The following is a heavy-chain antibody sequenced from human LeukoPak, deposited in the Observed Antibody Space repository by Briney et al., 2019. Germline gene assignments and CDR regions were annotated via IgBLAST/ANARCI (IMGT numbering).Heavy chain of an antibody. CDR3: ARDLGEGYFNY. Sequence: GASVKVSFKAPGYTFTNYYIHWVRQAPGQGLEWMGWVNCYSGGTNYTQKFEGRLTMTRDTSISAAYMELSRLRSDDTAIYYCARDLGEGYFNYWGQGTLVTVSS. J-gene: IGHJ4*01. CDR2: VNCYSGGT. CDR1: GYTFTNYY. V-gene: IGHV1-2*02.